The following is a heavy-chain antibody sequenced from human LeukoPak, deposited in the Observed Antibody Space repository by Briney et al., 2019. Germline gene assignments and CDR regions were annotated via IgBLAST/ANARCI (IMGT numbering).Heavy chain of an antibody. CDR2: ISGSGGDT. D-gene: IGHD4-17*01. V-gene: IGHV3-23*01. CDR1: GFTFSSYA. Sequence: GGSLRLSCEASGFTFSSYAMSWVRQAPGKGLEWVSAISGSGGDTYYADSVKGRFTISRDNSKKTLYLQMTSLRAEDTAVYYCAKRYGDYAWIDYWGQGTLVTVSS. J-gene: IGHJ4*02. CDR3: AKRYGDYAWIDY.